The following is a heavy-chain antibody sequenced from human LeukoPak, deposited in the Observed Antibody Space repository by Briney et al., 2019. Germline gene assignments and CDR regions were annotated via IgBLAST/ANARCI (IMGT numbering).Heavy chain of an antibody. CDR3: ARFAEICSGGSCYSFDY. J-gene: IGHJ4*02. D-gene: IGHD2-15*01. V-gene: IGHV1-58*02. CDR2: IVVGSGNT. Sequence: SVKVSCKASGFTFSSSAMQWVRQSRGQRLEWIGWIVVGSGNTKYAQKFQERVTISRDMSTSTAYMELSSLRSEDTAVYYCARFAEICSGGSCYSFDYWGQGTLVTVSS. CDR1: GFTFSSSA.